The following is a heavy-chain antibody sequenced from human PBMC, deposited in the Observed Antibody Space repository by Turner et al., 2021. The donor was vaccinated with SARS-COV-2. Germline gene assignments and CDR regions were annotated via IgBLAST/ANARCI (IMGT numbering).Heavy chain of an antibody. CDR1: GFTFSTYG. Sequence: QVQLVESGGGVVQPGRSLRLPCSAPGFTFSTYGMHWVRQAPGKGLEWVALISYDGSNKYYADSVKGRFTISRDNSKNTLYLQMNSLRAEDTAVYYCAKTIGSYYDSSGYYQYFDYWGQGTLVTVSS. D-gene: IGHD3-22*01. CDR3: AKTIGSYYDSSGYYQYFDY. V-gene: IGHV3-30*18. J-gene: IGHJ4*02. CDR2: ISYDGSNK.